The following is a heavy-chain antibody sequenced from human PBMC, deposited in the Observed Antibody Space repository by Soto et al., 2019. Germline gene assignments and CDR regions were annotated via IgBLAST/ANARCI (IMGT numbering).Heavy chain of an antibody. J-gene: IGHJ4*02. CDR3: ARASRGSGSYFDY. CDR2: INGGSGDT. D-gene: IGHD3-10*01. CDR1: GYTFATYA. V-gene: IGHV1-3*01. Sequence: QVQLVQSGAEVEKPGASVKVSCKASGYTFATYAMHWVRQAPGQRLEWMAWINGGSGDTKYPQKFQGRVIITRDTSASTAYRELSSLRSEETGVYYCARASRGSGSYFDYWGQGALVTVSS.